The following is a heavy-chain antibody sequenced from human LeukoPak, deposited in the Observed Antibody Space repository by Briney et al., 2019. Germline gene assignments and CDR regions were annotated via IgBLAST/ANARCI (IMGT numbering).Heavy chain of an antibody. V-gene: IGHV4-4*07. Sequence: SETLSLTCTVSGGSISSNYWSWIRQPAGKGLEWIGSIYYSGSTYYNPSLKSRVTISVDTSKNQFSLKLSSVTAADTAVYYCARDHRPDIVATNYYYYGMDVWGQGTTVTVSS. D-gene: IGHD5-12*01. CDR2: IYYSGST. CDR3: ARDHRPDIVATNYYYYGMDV. J-gene: IGHJ6*02. CDR1: GGSISSNY.